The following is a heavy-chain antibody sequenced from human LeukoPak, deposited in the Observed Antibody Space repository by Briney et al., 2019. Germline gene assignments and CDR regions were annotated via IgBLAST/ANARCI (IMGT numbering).Heavy chain of an antibody. V-gene: IGHV3-23*01. CDR1: GFTFSSYA. CDR2: ISGSGGST. J-gene: IGHJ6*02. CDR3: ARDRSGYDYVSYYYGMDV. Sequence: GGSLRLSCAASGFTFSSYAMSWVRRAPGKGLEWVSAISGSGGSTYYADSVKGRFTISRDNSKNTLYLQMNSLRAEDTAVYYCARDRSGYDYVSYYYGMDVWGQGTTVTVSS. D-gene: IGHD5-12*01.